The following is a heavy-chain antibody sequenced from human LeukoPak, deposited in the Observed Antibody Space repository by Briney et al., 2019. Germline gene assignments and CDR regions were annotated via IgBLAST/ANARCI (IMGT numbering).Heavy chain of an antibody. V-gene: IGHV4-4*07. CDR1: GGSIRGYY. CDR3: ARDFEVRSGGNCYPTIDY. J-gene: IGHJ4*02. CDR2: IYTSGST. D-gene: IGHD2-15*01. Sequence: PSETLSLTCTVSGGSIRGYYWSWLRQPASKRLEYVGRIYTSGSTIYNPSLKSRVAMSVETSKNQFSLKLSSVTTADTAVYYCARDFEVRSGGNCYPTIDYWGQGTLVTVSS.